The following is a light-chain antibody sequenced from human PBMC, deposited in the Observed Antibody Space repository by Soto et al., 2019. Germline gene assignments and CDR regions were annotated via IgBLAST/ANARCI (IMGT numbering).Light chain of an antibody. J-gene: IGKJ2*01. V-gene: IGKV3-15*01. Sequence: EIVMTQSPATLSVSPGERATLSCRASQSVSSDLVWYQQKAGQAPRLLIYDTSTRATGIPARFSGSGSGTEFTLTISSLQPDDFSTYYCQQYNSFSYTFGPGTKVEIK. CDR2: DTS. CDR1: QSVSSD. CDR3: QQYNSFSYT.